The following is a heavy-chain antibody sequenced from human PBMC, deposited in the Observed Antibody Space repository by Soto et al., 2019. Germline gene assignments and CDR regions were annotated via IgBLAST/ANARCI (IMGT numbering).Heavy chain of an antibody. J-gene: IGHJ4*02. CDR3: AHTPIAVAGIFSYRVTYYFDY. D-gene: IGHD6-19*01. Sequence: GSGPTLVNPTQTLTLTCTFSGFSLSTSGVGVGWIRQPPGKALEWLALIYWDDDKRYSPSLKSRLTITKDTSKNQVVLTMTNMDPVDTATYYCAHTPIAVAGIFSYRVTYYFDYWGQGTLVTVSS. CDR2: IYWDDDK. V-gene: IGHV2-5*02. CDR1: GFSLSTSGVG.